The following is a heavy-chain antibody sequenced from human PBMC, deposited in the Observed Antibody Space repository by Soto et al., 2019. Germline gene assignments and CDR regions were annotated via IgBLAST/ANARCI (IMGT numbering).Heavy chain of an antibody. J-gene: IGHJ2*01. D-gene: IGHD7-27*01. Sequence: EVQLVESGGGLIQPGGSLRLSCAASGFTVSSNYMSWVRQAPGKGLEWVSVIYSGGSTYYADSVKGRFTISRDNSKNTLYLQMNSLRAEDTAVYYCARGPRTIPHWGYFDLWGRGTLVTVSS. CDR3: ARGPRTIPHWGYFDL. CDR1: GFTVSSNY. CDR2: IYSGGST. V-gene: IGHV3-53*01.